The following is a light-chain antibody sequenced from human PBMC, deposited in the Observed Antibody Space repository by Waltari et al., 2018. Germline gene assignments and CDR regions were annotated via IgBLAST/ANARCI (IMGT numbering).Light chain of an antibody. V-gene: IGKV3-20*01. CDR3: QQYDGEVVT. CDR1: QSVTSIS. CDR2: GTS. Sequence: EIVLTQSPGTLSLSPGERATLSCRASQSVTSISLTWYQQKFGQAPRLLIYGTSSRATGIPDMFSGSGSGTDFTLTISRLEPEYFAVYYCQQYDGEVVTFGGGTKVEI. J-gene: IGKJ4*01.